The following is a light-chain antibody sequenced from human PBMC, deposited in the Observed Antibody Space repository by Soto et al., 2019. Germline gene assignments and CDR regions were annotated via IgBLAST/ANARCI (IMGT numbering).Light chain of an antibody. CDR2: GAS. CDR1: QDASNW. Sequence: DLPMTQSPSSVSASVGDRVTITCRASQDASNWLAWYQQKLGTAPKLLIYGASNLHSGVPSRFSGSGYGTDFTLTITSLQPEDFATYYCQQTYSFPYTFGQGTRLEIK. V-gene: IGKV1-12*02. J-gene: IGKJ2*01. CDR3: QQTYSFPYT.